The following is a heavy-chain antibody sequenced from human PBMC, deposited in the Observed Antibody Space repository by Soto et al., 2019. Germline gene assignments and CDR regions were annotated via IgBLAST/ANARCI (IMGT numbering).Heavy chain of an antibody. CDR1: GFTFSSYG. Sequence: GGSLRLSCAASGFTFSSYGMHWVRQAPGKGLEWVAVIWYDGSNKYYADSVKGRFTISRDNSKNTLYLQMSSLRAEDTAVYYCARGRWELPRLDYWGQGTLVTVSS. J-gene: IGHJ4*02. CDR3: ARGRWELPRLDY. V-gene: IGHV3-33*01. D-gene: IGHD1-26*01. CDR2: IWYDGSNK.